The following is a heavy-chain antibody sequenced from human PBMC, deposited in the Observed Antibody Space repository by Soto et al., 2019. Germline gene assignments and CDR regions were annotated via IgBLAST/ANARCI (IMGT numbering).Heavy chain of an antibody. Sequence: QVQLVQSGAEVKKPGSSVKVSCKASGGTFSSYAISWVRQAPGQGLEWMGGIIPIFGTANYAQKFQGRVTITAEESTSTAYMELSSMRSEDTAVYYCASVFGLLTGTSWFDPWGQGTLVTVSS. D-gene: IGHD1-7*01. J-gene: IGHJ5*02. CDR2: IIPIFGTA. CDR1: GGTFSSYA. V-gene: IGHV1-69*01. CDR3: ASVFGLLTGTSWFDP.